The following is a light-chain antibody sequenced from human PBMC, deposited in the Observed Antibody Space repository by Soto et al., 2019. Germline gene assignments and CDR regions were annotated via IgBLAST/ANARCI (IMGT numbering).Light chain of an antibody. CDR3: LQYNSHPRT. V-gene: IGKV1-17*01. CDR1: QGIRND. J-gene: IGKJ1*01. Sequence: DIQMTQSPSSLSASVGDRVTITCRASQGIRNDLAWYQQKPGKAPKRLISATSSLQSGVPSRFSGSGSGTEFTLTISSLQPEDFATYYCLQYNSHPRTCGQGTKVEIK. CDR2: ATS.